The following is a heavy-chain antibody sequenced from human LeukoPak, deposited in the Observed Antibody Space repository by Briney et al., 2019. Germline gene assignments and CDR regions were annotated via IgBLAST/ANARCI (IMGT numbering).Heavy chain of an antibody. CDR3: AREGYGDIYYY. Sequence: PSQTLSLTCTVSGGSISSGGYYWSWIRQHPGKGLEWIGYIYYSGSTYYNPSLKSRVIISVDTSKNQFSLKLSSVTAADTAVYYCAREGYGDIYYYWGQGTLVTVSS. CDR2: IYYSGST. J-gene: IGHJ4*02. CDR1: GGSISSGGYY. D-gene: IGHD4-17*01. V-gene: IGHV4-31*03.